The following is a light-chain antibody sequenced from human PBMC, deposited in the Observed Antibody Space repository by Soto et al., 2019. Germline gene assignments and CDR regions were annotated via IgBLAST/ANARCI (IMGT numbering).Light chain of an antibody. J-gene: IGKJ2*01. CDR3: QQYDNWPPRWT. V-gene: IGKV3-15*01. CDR1: QSVGTN. CDR2: GAS. Sequence: EIVMTQSPATLSVSPGERVTLSCRASQSVGTNLAWYQQKPGQAPRLLILGASTRASGIPAKFSGSGSGTVFTLSIGSLQSEDFAIYYCQQYDNWPPRWTFGQGTKVDIK.